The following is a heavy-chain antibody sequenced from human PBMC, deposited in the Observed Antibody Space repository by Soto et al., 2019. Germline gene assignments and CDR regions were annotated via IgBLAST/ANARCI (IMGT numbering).Heavy chain of an antibody. CDR3: VGAAPGD. V-gene: IGHV3-53*05. CDR1: GFIVSNKH. CDR2: LYTDDRT. J-gene: IGHJ4*02. Sequence: WGSLRLSCAASGFIVSNKHMGWVRQAPGKGLESVSILYTDDRTYYADSVKGRFTISRDSSKNTVSLQMNGLRDEDTAMYYCVGAAPGDWGQGTPVTVSS. D-gene: IGHD3-16*01.